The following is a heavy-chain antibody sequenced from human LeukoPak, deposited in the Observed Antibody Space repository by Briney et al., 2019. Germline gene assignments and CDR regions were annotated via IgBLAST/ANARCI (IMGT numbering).Heavy chain of an antibody. CDR1: GFTRTYW. Sequence: GGSLRLSCAASGFTRTYWMHWVRQAPGKGLVWVSHINDDGSDTNYADSVKGRFTISRDNAKNMVFLQMSSLRAEDTAVYYCARDNNYAMGLWGQGTTVTVSS. J-gene: IGHJ6*02. CDR3: ARDNNYAMGL. V-gene: IGHV3-74*01. CDR2: INDDGSDT.